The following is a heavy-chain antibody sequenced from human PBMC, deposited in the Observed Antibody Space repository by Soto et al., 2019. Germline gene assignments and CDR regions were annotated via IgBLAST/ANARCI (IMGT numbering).Heavy chain of an antibody. D-gene: IGHD3-3*01. J-gene: IGHJ6*02. V-gene: IGHV1-18*01. CDR2: ISAYNGNT. Sequence: ASVKVSCKASGYTFTSYGISWVRQAPGQGLEWMGWISAYNGNTNYAQKLQGRVTMTTDTSTSTAYMELRSLRSDDTAVYYCARDSFGVVIIGYYYYGMDVWGQGTTVTVS. CDR3: ARDSFGVVIIGYYYYGMDV. CDR1: GYTFTSYG.